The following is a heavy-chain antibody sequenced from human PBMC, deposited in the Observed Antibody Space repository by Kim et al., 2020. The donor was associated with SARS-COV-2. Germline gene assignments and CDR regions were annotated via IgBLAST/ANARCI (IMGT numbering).Heavy chain of an antibody. D-gene: IGHD3-16*01. V-gene: IGHV3-30-3*01. Sequence: GGSLRLSCAASGFTFSSYAMHWVRQAPGKGLEWVAVISYDGSNKYYADSVKGRFTISRDNSKNTLYLQMNSLRAEDTAVYYCARWRGGDAFDIWGQGTMVTVSS. CDR2: ISYDGSNK. CDR3: ARWRGGDAFDI. CDR1: GFTFSSYA. J-gene: IGHJ3*02.